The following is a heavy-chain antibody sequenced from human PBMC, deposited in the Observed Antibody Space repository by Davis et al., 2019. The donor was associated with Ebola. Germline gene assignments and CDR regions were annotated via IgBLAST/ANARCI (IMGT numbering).Heavy chain of an antibody. CDR3: ARSTSSGYYFNWFDP. D-gene: IGHD3-22*01. CDR2: IYYSGST. V-gene: IGHV4-30-4*08. J-gene: IGHJ5*02. Sequence: PSETLSLTCTVSGGSISSGDYYWSWIRQPPGKGLEWIGYIYYSGSTYYNPSLKSRVTISVDTSKNQFSLKLSSVTAADTAVYYCARSTSSGYYFNWFDPWGQGTLVTVSS. CDR1: GGSISSGDYY.